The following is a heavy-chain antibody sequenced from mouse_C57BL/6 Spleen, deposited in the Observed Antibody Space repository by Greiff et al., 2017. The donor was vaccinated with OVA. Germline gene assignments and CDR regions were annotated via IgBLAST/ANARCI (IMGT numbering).Heavy chain of an antibody. D-gene: IGHD3-3*01. CDR1: GFTFSSYG. CDR3: AKQGQGAIDY. Sequence: EVKVVESGGDLVKPGGSLKLSCAASGFTFSSYGMYWVRQTPDKRLEWVATISSGGSYTYYPESVKGRFTFSRDKAKNTLYLQMISLKSDDTAMYCCAKQGQGAIDYWGQGTSVTVSS. V-gene: IGHV5-6*01. J-gene: IGHJ4*01. CDR2: ISSGGSYT.